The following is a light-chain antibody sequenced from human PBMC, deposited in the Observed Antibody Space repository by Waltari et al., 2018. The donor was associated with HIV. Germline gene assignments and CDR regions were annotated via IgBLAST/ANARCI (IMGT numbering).Light chain of an antibody. J-gene: IGKJ3*01. V-gene: IGKV3-15*01. CDR3: QQYSNWLRT. Sequence: EIILTQSPATLSVSPGERVTLSCRASQSVNNNLAWYQQKPGQAPRLLIYDAASRATGIPARFSGSGSGTEFTLTISSLQSEDFAVYYCQQYSNWLRTFGPGTKVDI. CDR2: DAA. CDR1: QSVNNN.